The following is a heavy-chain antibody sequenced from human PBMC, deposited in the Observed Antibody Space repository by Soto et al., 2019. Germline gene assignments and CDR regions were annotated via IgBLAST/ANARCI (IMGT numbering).Heavy chain of an antibody. V-gene: IGHV1-8*01. Sequence: QVQLVQSGAEVKRPGASVKGSCKSSGYTFTNYDLNWLRQASGQGLEWMGWMNHKSGNTGYAQKFQGRVTITRDTSISPAYMELSSLTSELTVVYCVARSQRVMGTGSSWFYSWRQGTLVTISS. J-gene: IGHJ5*02. CDR3: ARSQRVMGTGSSWFYS. CDR1: GYTFTNYD. CDR2: MNHKSGNT. D-gene: IGHD2-21*01.